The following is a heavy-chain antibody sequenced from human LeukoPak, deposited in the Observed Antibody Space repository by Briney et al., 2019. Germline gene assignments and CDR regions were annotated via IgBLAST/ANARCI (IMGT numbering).Heavy chain of an antibody. J-gene: IGHJ6*03. CDR3: ARSGPSFYYYGSGSYYRDYYYYYMDV. CDR1: GFTFSSYW. V-gene: IGHV3-7*01. CDR2: IKQDGSEK. Sequence: GSLRLSCAASGFTFSSYWMSWVRQAPGKGLEWVANIKQDGSEKYYVDSVKGRFTISRDNAKNSLYLQMNSLRAEDTAVYYCARSGPSFYYYGSGSYYRDYYYYYMDVWGKGTTVTVSS. D-gene: IGHD3-10*01.